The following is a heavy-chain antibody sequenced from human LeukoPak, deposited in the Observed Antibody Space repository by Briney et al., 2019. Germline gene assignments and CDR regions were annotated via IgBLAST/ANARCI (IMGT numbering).Heavy chain of an antibody. J-gene: IGHJ4*02. D-gene: IGHD3-16*01. CDR2: INPNSGGT. CDR1: GYTFTGYY. V-gene: IGHV1-2*02. CDR3: ARDPSQGGALDY. Sequence: ASVKVSCKASGYTFTGYYMHWVRQAPGQELEWMGWINPNSGGTNYAQKFQGRVTMTRDTSISTAYMELSRLRSDDTAVYYCARDPSQGGALDYWGQGTLVTVSS.